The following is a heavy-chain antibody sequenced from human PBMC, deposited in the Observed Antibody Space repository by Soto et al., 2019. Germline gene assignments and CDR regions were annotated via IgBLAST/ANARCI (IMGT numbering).Heavy chain of an antibody. CDR1: GASFTSNY. J-gene: IGHJ4*02. V-gene: IGHV4-34*01. Sequence: PSETLSLTCGVYGASFTSNYWSWVRQPPAKGLEWIGEINHNGLTNYNPSLKSRVTISVDTSKNHFSLKLTSVTAADTAVYYCASARWDYWGQGTLVTVSS. CDR3: ASARWDY. CDR2: INHNGLT. D-gene: IGHD2-15*01.